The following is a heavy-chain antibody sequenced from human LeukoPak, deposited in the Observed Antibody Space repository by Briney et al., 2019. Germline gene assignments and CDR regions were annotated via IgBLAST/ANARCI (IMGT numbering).Heavy chain of an antibody. CDR3: ARAYYDILTGTGRDYYYYYMDV. Sequence: SETLSLTCTVSGGSISSYYWSWIRQPPGKGLEWIGYIYYSGSTNYNPSLKSRVTISVDTSKNQFSLKLSSVTAADTAVYYCARAYYDILTGTGRDYYYYYMDVWGKGTTVTISS. V-gene: IGHV4-59*01. CDR2: IYYSGST. CDR1: GGSISSYY. J-gene: IGHJ6*03. D-gene: IGHD3-9*01.